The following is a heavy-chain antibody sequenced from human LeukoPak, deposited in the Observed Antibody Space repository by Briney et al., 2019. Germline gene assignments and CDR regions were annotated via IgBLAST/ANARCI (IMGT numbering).Heavy chain of an antibody. V-gene: IGHV3-64*01. D-gene: IGHD3-22*01. J-gene: IGHJ4*02. CDR1: GFTFSSYA. CDR2: ISSNGGST. CDR3: ARGRYYDSSGYYDFDY. Sequence: GVSLRLSCAASGFTFSSYAMHWVRQAPGKGLEYVSTISSNGGSTYYANSVKGRFTISRDNSKNTLYLQMGSLRAEDMAVYYCARGRYYDSSGYYDFDYWGQGTLVTVSS.